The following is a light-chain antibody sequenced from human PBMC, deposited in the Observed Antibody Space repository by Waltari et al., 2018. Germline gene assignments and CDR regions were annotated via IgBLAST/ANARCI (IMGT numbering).Light chain of an antibody. V-gene: IGKV3D-20*01. CDR1: QSVSSNY. CDR2: DAS. CDR3: QQYGSSPLIT. Sequence: EIVLTQSPATLSLSPGDRATLSCGASQSVSSNYLAWYQQKPGLPARLLIYDASSRATGIPDRFSGSGSGTDFTLIISRLEPEDFAVYYCQQYGSSPLITFGPGTKVDIK. J-gene: IGKJ3*01.